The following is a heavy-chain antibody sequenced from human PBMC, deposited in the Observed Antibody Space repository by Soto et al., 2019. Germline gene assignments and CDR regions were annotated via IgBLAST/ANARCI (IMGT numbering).Heavy chain of an antibody. J-gene: IGHJ3*02. D-gene: IGHD3-22*01. CDR2: ISYDGSNK. CDR1: GFTFSSYA. Sequence: QVQLVEPGGGVVQPGRSLRLSCAASGFTFSSYAMHWVRQAPGKGLEWVAVISYDGSNKYYTDSVKGRFTISRDNSKNTXXLQMNSLRAEDTAVYYCARGTYYYDSSGYSDAFDIWGQGTMVTVSS. CDR3: ARGTYYYDSSGYSDAFDI. V-gene: IGHV3-30-3*01.